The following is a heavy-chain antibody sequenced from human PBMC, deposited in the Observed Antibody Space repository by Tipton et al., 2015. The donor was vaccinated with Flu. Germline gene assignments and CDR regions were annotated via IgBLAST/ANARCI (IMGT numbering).Heavy chain of an antibody. J-gene: IGHJ4*02. CDR3: ARVEYFGSGTSNY. Sequence: TLSLTCIVSGYSISTGYYWAWIRQPPGKGLEWIGSIYHSGTSYSNPSLESRVSMSVDTSRNQFSLKVSSVTAADTAVYYCARVEYFGSGTSNYWGQGTLVTVSS. D-gene: IGHD3-10*01. V-gene: IGHV4-38-2*02. CDR1: GYSISTGYY. CDR2: IYHSGTS.